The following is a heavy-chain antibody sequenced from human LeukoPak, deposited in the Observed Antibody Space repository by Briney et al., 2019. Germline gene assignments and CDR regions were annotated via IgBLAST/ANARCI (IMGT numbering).Heavy chain of an antibody. V-gene: IGHV4-34*01. CDR2: INHSGST. Sequence: SETLSLTCAVYGGPFSGYYWSWIRQPPGKGLEWIGEINHSGSTNYNPSLKSRVTISVDTSKNQFSLKLSSVTAADTAVYYCARGVYYYDSSGYLANWGQGTLVTVSS. D-gene: IGHD3-22*01. CDR3: ARGVYYYDSSGYLAN. J-gene: IGHJ4*02. CDR1: GGPFSGYY.